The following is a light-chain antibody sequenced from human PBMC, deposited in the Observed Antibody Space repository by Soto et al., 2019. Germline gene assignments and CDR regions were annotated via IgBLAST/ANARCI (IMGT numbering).Light chain of an antibody. CDR1: SSDVETSNI. Sequence: QSVLTQPASVSGSPGQSITISCAGTSSDVETSNIVSWYQHPPGKAPKVIIYEVNKRPSGVSDRFSGSRSGNTASLTISGLQAEDEADYYCCSYAGSSTLVIGGGTKVTVL. J-gene: IGLJ2*01. CDR3: CSYAGSSTLV. CDR2: EVN. V-gene: IGLV2-23*02.